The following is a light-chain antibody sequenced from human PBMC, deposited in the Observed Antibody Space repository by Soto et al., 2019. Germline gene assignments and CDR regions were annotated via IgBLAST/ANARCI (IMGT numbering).Light chain of an antibody. CDR3: CSYAGSRTLV. CDR2: EGS. Sequence: QSVLTQPASVSGSPGQSITISCTGTSSDVGSYNLVSWYQQHPGKAPKLMIYEGSKRPSGLSNRFSGSKSGNTASLTISGLQAEDEADYYCCSYAGSRTLVFGGGTKVTVL. CDR1: SSDVGSYNL. J-gene: IGLJ2*01. V-gene: IGLV2-23*01.